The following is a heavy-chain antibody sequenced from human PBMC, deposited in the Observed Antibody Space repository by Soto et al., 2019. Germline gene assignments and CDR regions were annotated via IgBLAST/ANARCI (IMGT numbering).Heavy chain of an antibody. CDR3: ARGGTAVLDY. V-gene: IGHV4-31*03. CDR1: GGSISSSDYY. Sequence: QVQLQESGPGLVEPSQTLALACNVSGGSISSSDYYWSGIRQHPGKGLEWIGYIYYSGSTYYNPSLKSRVTISVDTSKNQFSLKLSSVTAADTAVYYCARGGTAVLDYWGQGTLVTVSS. CDR2: IYYSGST. D-gene: IGHD5-18*01. J-gene: IGHJ4*02.